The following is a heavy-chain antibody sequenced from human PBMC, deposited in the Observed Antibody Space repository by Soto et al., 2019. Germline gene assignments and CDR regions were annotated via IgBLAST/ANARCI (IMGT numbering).Heavy chain of an antibody. CDR2: IRGSDGST. J-gene: IGHJ4*02. Sequence: EVQMLESGGGLVKPGRSLRLSCVVSGFSISNYGMTWVRQAPGKGLEWVSTIRGSDGSTYYPDSVKGRFSISRDNSKNTPYLHMNSLRAEDTATYYCAKDVNYDMLAGYYYYWGQGTLVTVSS. D-gene: IGHD3-9*01. CDR1: GFSISNYG. V-gene: IGHV3-23*01. CDR3: AKDVNYDMLAGYYYY.